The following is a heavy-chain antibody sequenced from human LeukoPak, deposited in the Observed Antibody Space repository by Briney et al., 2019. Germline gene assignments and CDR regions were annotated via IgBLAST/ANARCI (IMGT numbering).Heavy chain of an antibody. J-gene: IGHJ4*02. CDR3: ARDLDYYDSSGHDY. Sequence: ASVKVSCKASGGTFSSYAISWVRQAPGQGLGWMGRIIPILGIANYAQKFQGRVTITADKSTSTAYMELSSLRSEDTAVYYCARDLDYYDSSGHDYWGQGTLVTVSS. CDR2: IIPILGIA. CDR1: GGTFSSYA. V-gene: IGHV1-69*04. D-gene: IGHD3-22*01.